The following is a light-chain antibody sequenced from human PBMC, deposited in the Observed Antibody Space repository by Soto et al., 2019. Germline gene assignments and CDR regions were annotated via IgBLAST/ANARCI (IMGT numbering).Light chain of an antibody. V-gene: IGLV2-14*03. CDR1: SSDVGGYNY. CDR3: SSYTSSNTVT. CDR2: XXT. Sequence: QSVLTQPASVSGSPGQSITISCTGTSSDVGGYNYVSWYQQHPGTAPNLMIYXXTXXPXXXXXRVSGSKSGNTASLTISGLQAEDXADYYCSSYTSSNTVTFGGGTQLTVL. J-gene: IGLJ2*01.